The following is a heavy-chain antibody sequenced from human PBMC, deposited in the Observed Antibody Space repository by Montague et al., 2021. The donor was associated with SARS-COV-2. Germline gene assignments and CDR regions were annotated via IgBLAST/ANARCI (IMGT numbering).Heavy chain of an antibody. CDR2: ICYIRNY. Sequence: SETLSLTCTVSAASISRYYWRWIPPPPGKGLEWIAYICYIRNYYYKPSIKSRITISVDTSKNQFSLKLSTVSAADTAVHNCARHSRMTIIDYWGQGTLVTVAS. V-gene: IGHV4-59*08. J-gene: IGHJ4*02. CDR3: ARHSRMTIIDY. CDR1: AASISRYY. D-gene: IGHD4/OR15-4a*01.